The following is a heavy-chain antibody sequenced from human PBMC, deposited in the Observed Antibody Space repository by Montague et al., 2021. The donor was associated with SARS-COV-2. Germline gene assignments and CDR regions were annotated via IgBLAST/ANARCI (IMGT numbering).Heavy chain of an antibody. CDR3: ARIGDGHNKPPGY. CDR1: VGSFSGHY. D-gene: IGHD5-24*01. CDR2: INHGGST. Sequence: SETLSLTCAVYVGSFSGHYWSWICQPHGTGMEWIGEINHGGSTNYNSKLRSRVTISVDTSKNQFSLNLTSMTAADTAVYYCARIGDGHNKPPGYWGQGTRVTVSS. J-gene: IGHJ4*02. V-gene: IGHV4-34*01.